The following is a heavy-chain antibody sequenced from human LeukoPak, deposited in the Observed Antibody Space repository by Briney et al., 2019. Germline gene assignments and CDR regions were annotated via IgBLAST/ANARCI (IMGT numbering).Heavy chain of an antibody. CDR2: ISYDGSNK. CDR3: LLTGTLDY. J-gene: IGHJ4*02. D-gene: IGHD1-20*01. Sequence: HPGRSLRLSCAASGFTFSSYAMHWVRQAPGKGLEWVAVISYDGSNKHYADSVKGRFTISRDNSKNTLYLQMNSLRAEDTAVYYCLLTGTLDYWGQGTLVTVSS. V-gene: IGHV3-30-3*01. CDR1: GFTFSSYA.